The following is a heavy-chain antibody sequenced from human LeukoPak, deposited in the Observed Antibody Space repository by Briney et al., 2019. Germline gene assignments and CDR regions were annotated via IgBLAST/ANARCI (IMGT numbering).Heavy chain of an antibody. CDR2: ISAYNGNT. V-gene: IGHV1-18*01. Sequence: ASVKVSCKASGYTFTSYGISWVRQAPGQGLEWMGWISAYNGNTNYAQKLQGRVTMTTDTSTSTAYMELRSLRSDDTAVYYCARETAAAGTRRAFDIWGRGTMVTVSS. CDR1: GYTFTSYG. J-gene: IGHJ3*02. D-gene: IGHD6-13*01. CDR3: ARETAAAGTRRAFDI.